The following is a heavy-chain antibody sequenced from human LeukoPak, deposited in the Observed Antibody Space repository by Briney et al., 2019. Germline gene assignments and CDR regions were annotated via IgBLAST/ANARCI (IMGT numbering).Heavy chain of an antibody. Sequence: ASVKVSRKASGYTFTGYYMHWVREAPGQGLEWMGWINPNSGGTNYAQKFQGRVTMTRDTSISTAYMELSRLRSDDTAVYYCARLDWVVQLWPYYFDYWGQGTLVTVSS. D-gene: IGHD5-18*01. J-gene: IGHJ4*02. CDR2: INPNSGGT. CDR1: GYTFTGYY. V-gene: IGHV1-2*02. CDR3: ARLDWVVQLWPYYFDY.